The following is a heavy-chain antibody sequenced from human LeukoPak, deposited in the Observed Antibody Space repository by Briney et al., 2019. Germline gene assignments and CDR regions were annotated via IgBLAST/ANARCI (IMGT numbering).Heavy chain of an antibody. Sequence: SVKVSCKASGGTFSSYAITWVRQAPGQGLEWMGGIIPMFGTSHYAQKFQGRVTITADESTTTAYMELSSLRSEDTAVYYCARESVGADYYTPTHFDSWCQGTLVVVSS. J-gene: IGHJ4*02. V-gene: IGHV1-69*13. CDR3: ARESVGADYYTPTHFDS. D-gene: IGHD3/OR15-3a*01. CDR2: IIPMFGTS. CDR1: GGTFSSYA.